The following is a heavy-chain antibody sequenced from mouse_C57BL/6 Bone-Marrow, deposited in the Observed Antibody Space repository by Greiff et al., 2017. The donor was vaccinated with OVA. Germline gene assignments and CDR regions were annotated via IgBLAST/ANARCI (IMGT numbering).Heavy chain of an antibody. J-gene: IGHJ3*01. CDR1: GYAFSSSW. V-gene: IGHV1-82*01. CDR2: IYPGDGDT. Sequence: QVQLQQSGPELVKPGASVKISCKASGYAFSSSWMNWVKQRPGKGLEWIGRIYPGDGDTNYNGKFKGKATLTADKSSSTAYMQLSSLTSEDSAVYFCARWDYGSSYVDWFAYWGQGTLVTVSA. CDR3: ARWDYGSSYVDWFAY. D-gene: IGHD1-1*01.